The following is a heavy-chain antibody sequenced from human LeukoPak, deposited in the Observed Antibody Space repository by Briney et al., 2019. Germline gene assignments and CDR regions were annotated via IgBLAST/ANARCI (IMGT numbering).Heavy chain of an antibody. CDR1: GFTFSSYS. V-gene: IGHV3-21*01. CDR3: ARVRCSGGRASGCYYYYGMDV. CDR2: ISSSSSYI. D-gene: IGHD2-15*01. J-gene: IGHJ6*02. Sequence: PGGSLRLSCAASGFTFSSYSMNWVRQAPVKGLEWVSSISSSSSYIYYADSVKGRFTISRDNAKNSLYLQMNSLRAEDTAVYYCARVRCSGGRASGCYYYYGMDVWGQGTTVTVSS.